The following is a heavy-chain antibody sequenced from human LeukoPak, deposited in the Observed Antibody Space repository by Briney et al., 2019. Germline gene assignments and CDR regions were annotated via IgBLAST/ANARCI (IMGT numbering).Heavy chain of an antibody. D-gene: IGHD3-3*01. Sequence: GASVKVSCKASGGTFSSYGISWVRQAPGQGLEWMGWISAYNGNTNYAQKLQGRVTMTTDTSTSTAYMELRSLRSDDTAVYYCARGTDTKPFWSGYWVDVWGQGTTVTVSS. CDR2: ISAYNGNT. V-gene: IGHV1-18*01. J-gene: IGHJ6*02. CDR1: GGTFSSYG. CDR3: ARGTDTKPFWSGYWVDV.